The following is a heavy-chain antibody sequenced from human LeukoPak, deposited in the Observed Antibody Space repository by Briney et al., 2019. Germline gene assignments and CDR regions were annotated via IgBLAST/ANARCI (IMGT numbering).Heavy chain of an antibody. CDR3: VRAYHPGGWFDP. J-gene: IGHJ5*02. D-gene: IGHD2-21*01. CDR2: ISYDGSNR. CDR1: GFTFSSYG. V-gene: IGHV3-30*03. Sequence: GGSLRLSCEASGFTFSSYGMHWVRQAPGKGLEWVAVISYDGSNRYYADSVKGRFTISRDNAKNSLYLQMNSLTAEDTAVHYCVRAYHPGGWFDPWGQGTLVTVSS.